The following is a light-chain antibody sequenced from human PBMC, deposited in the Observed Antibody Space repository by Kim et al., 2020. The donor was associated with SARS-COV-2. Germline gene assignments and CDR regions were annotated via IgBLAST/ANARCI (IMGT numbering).Light chain of an antibody. CDR2: AAS. CDR3: QQSYNTPRT. V-gene: IGKV1-39*01. Sequence: ASLEDRVTITCRASQSISTYLNWYQQKPGKAPKLLIYAASSLQSGVPSRFSGSGSGTDFTLTIRSLQPEDFATYYCQQSYNTPRTFGQGTKVDIK. J-gene: IGKJ1*01. CDR1: QSISTY.